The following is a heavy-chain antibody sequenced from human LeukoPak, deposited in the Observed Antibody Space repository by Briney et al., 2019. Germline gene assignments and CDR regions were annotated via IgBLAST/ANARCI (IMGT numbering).Heavy chain of an antibody. J-gene: IGHJ5*02. V-gene: IGHV3-30*02. Sequence: GGSLRLSCAASGFTFSSYGMHWVRQAPGEGLEWVAFIRYDGSNKYYADSVKGRFTISRDNSKNTLYLQMNSLRAEDTAVYYCAKCRDFWSGYYGENWFDPWGQGTLVTVSS. CDR2: IRYDGSNK. CDR1: GFTFSSYG. CDR3: AKCRDFWSGYYGENWFDP. D-gene: IGHD3-3*01.